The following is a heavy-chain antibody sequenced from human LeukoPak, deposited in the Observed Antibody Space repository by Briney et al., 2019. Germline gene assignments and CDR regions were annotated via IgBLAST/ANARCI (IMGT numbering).Heavy chain of an antibody. D-gene: IGHD3-22*01. CDR3: ATFYDSSGYYAFDI. CDR1: GGSFSGYY. Sequence: PSETLSLTCAVYGGSFSGYYWSWIRQPPGKGLEWIGYIYYSGSTNYNPSLKSRVTISVDTSKNQFSLKLSSVTAADTAVYYCATFYDSSGYYAFDIWGQGTMVTVSS. CDR2: IYYSGST. V-gene: IGHV4-59*12. J-gene: IGHJ3*02.